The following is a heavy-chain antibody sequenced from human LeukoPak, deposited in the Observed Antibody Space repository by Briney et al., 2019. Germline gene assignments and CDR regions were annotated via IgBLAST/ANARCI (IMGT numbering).Heavy chain of an antibody. CDR3: ARSQWELLLSYFDS. Sequence: GASVKVSCKASGYTFTKNYMHWVRQAPGQGLEWMGIINPSGGSTRYAEKFQGRVTMTRDTSTSTAYMELRSLRSDDTAVYYCARSQWELLLSYFDSRGQGTLVTVSS. D-gene: IGHD1-26*01. V-gene: IGHV1-46*01. CDR1: GYTFTKNY. CDR2: INPSGGST. J-gene: IGHJ4*02.